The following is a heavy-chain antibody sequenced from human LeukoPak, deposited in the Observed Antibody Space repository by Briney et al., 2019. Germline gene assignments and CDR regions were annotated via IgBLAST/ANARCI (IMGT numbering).Heavy chain of an antibody. V-gene: IGHV3-74*01. D-gene: IGHD6-25*01. J-gene: IGHJ6*02. Sequence: GGSLRLSCAASGFTFSTYWMHWVRHAPGKGLVWVSRIKSDGSSTLYADSVKGRFTISRDNAKNTLYLQMNSLRAEDTAVYYCARGPSRLMDVWGQGTTATVSS. CDR2: IKSDGSST. CDR3: ARGPSRLMDV. CDR1: GFTFSTYW.